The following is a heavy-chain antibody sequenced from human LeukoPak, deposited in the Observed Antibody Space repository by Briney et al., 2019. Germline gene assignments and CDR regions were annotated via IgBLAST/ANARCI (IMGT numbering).Heavy chain of an antibody. J-gene: IGHJ4*02. CDR3: AALAAVAGPF. Sequence: ASVKVSCKASGYTFTGYYMHWVRQAPGQGLEWMGWINPNSGGTNYAPKFQGRATMTRDTSISTAYMELSRLTSDDTAVYYCAALAAVAGPFWGQGTLVTVSS. V-gene: IGHV1-2*02. CDR1: GYTFTGYY. D-gene: IGHD6-19*01. CDR2: INPNSGGT.